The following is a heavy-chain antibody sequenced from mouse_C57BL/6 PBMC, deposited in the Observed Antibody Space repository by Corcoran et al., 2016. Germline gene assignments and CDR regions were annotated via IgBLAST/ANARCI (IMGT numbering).Heavy chain of an antibody. CDR3: AREGITTVVATGDAMDY. V-gene: IGHV9-3*01. D-gene: IGHD1-1*01. J-gene: IGHJ4*01. Sequence: QIQLVQSGPELKKPGETVKISCKASGYTFTTYGMSWVKQAPGKGLKWMGWINTYSGVPTYADDFKGRFAFSLETSASTAYLQINNLKNEDTATYCWAREGITTVVATGDAMDYWGQGTSVTVSS. CDR1: GYTFTTYG. CDR2: INTYSGVP.